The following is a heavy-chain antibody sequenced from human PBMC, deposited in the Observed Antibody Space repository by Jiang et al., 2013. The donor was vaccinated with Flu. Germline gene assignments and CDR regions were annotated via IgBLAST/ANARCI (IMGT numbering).Heavy chain of an antibody. V-gene: IGHV5-10-1*01. Sequence: GAEVKKPGESLKISCKASGYSFTNYWVSWVRQMPGKGLEWMGRIDPSDSYTNYSPSLQGHVTISVDKSISTAYLQWSSLKASDTAMYYCARGGPGPSMVTIPYWGQGTLVTV. CDR1: GYSFTNYW. CDR3: ARGGPGPSMVTIPY. D-gene: IGHD4-17*01. CDR2: IDPSDSYT. J-gene: IGHJ4*02.